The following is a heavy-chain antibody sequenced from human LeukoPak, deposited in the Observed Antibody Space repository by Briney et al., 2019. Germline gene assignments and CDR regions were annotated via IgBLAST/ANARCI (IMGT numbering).Heavy chain of an antibody. CDR1: GFTFSSYS. V-gene: IGHV3-21*01. J-gene: IGHJ6*04. Sequence: GGSLRLSCAASGFTFSSYSMNWVRQAPGKGLEWVSSISSSSSYINYADSVKGRFTISRDNAKNSLYLQMNSLRAEDTAVYYCARAGPTRGGFLEWYVMDVWGKGTTVTVSS. CDR3: ARAGPTRGGFLEWYVMDV. CDR2: ISSSSSYI. D-gene: IGHD3-3*01.